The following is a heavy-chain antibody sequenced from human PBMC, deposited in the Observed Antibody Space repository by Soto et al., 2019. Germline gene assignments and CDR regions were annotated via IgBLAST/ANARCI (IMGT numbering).Heavy chain of an antibody. V-gene: IGHV4-30-4*01. CDR1: GGSISSGDYY. CDR2: IYYSGST. D-gene: IGHD2-2*01. CDR3: ARVAVLLPAAIPYYYYGMDV. Sequence: QVQLQESGPGLVKPSQTLSLTCTVSGGSISSGDYYWSWIRQPPGKGLEWIGYIYYSGSTYYNPSHKSRVTISVDTSKNPFSLKLSSVTAADTAVYYCARVAVLLPAAIPYYYYGMDVWGQGTTVTVSS. J-gene: IGHJ6*02.